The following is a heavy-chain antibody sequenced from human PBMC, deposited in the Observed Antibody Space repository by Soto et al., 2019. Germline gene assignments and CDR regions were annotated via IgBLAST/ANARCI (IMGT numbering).Heavy chain of an antibody. CDR2: ISGSGGST. D-gene: IGHD3-22*01. J-gene: IGHJ4*02. CDR1: GFTFSSYA. CDR3: AKRGRYYYDTSGYGY. Sequence: EVQLLESGGGLVQPGGSLRLSCAASGFTFSSYAMSWVRQAPGKGLEWVSAISGSGGSTYYADSVKGRFTISRDNSKNTLYLQMNSLRAEDTAVYYWAKRGRYYYDTSGYGYWGQGTLVTVSS. V-gene: IGHV3-23*01.